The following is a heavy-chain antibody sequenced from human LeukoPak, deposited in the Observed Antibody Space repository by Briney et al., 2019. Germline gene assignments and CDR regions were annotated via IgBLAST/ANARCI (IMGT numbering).Heavy chain of an antibody. CDR2: IYYSGST. CDR3: ARDRYYYDSSGSSARLDY. J-gene: IGHJ4*02. D-gene: IGHD3-22*01. Sequence: SETLSLTCTVSGGSISSSSYYWGWIRQPPGKGLEWIGSIYYSGSTYYNPSLKSRVTISVDTSKNQFSLKLSSVTAAGTAVYYCARDRYYYDSSGSSARLDYWGQGTLVTVSS. V-gene: IGHV4-39*07. CDR1: GGSISSSSYY.